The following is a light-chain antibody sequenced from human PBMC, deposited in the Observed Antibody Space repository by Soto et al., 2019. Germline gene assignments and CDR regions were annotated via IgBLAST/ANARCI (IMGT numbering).Light chain of an antibody. CDR1: QNVNAN. J-gene: IGKJ1*01. CDR2: GAS. Sequence: EVVMTQSPATLSVSPGERATLSCRASQNVNANLAWYQQKPGQAPRLLIHGASTRATGIPARFSGSGFGTEFILTISSLQAEEFAVYYCQQYNTWLWTFGQGTKVE. V-gene: IGKV3-15*01. CDR3: QQYNTWLWT.